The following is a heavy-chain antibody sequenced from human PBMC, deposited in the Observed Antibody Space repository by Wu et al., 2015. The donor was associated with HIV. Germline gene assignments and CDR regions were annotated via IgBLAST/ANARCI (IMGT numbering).Heavy chain of an antibody. V-gene: IGHV1-69*12. D-gene: IGHD3-10*01. CDR1: GGTFSSYA. CDR2: IIPIFGTA. J-gene: IGHJ2*01. Sequence: QVQLVQSGAEVKKPGSSVKVSCKASGGTFSSYAISWVRQAPGQGLEWMGGIIPIFGTANYAQKFQGRVTITADESTSTAYMELSSLRSEDTAVYYCARDRASGFGEFIIPWYFDLWGRGTLVTVSS. CDR3: ARDRASGFGEFIIPWYFDL.